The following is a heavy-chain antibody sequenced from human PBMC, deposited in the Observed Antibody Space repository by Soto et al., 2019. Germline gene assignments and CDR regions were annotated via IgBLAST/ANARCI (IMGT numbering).Heavy chain of an antibody. J-gene: IGHJ4*02. V-gene: IGHV4-59*01. CDR2: LYYGRSA. CDR1: GDSISSYY. Sequence: QVQLQESGPGLVKPSETLSLTCAVSGDSISSYYCMWIRQPPGKGLESIGYLYYGRSANYNPSLESRVTLSVDTSTNQCSLTMSSMTAADTAVYYCALRSMAVVPEYWGQGTLVTVSS. CDR3: ALRSMAVVPEY. D-gene: IGHD3-22*01.